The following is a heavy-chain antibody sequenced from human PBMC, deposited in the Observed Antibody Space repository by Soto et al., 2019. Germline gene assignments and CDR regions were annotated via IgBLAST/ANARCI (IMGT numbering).Heavy chain of an antibody. CDR1: GYTLTELS. J-gene: IGHJ3*02. V-gene: IGHV1-24*01. D-gene: IGHD3-10*01. CDR2: FDPEDGET. CDR3: ATVSGRRNAFDI. Sequence: ASVKVSCKVSGYTLTELSMHWVRQAPGKGLEWMGGFDPEDGETIYAQKFQGRVTMTEDTSTDTAYMELSSLRSEDTAVYYCATVSGRRNAFDIWGQGTMVTVSS.